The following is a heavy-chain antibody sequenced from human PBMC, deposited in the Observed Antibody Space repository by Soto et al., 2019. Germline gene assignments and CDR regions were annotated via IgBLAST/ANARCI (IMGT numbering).Heavy chain of an antibody. Sequence: GGSLRLSCAASGFTFSSYDMHWVRQATGKGLEWVSAIGTAGDTYYPGSVKGRFTISRENAKNSLYLQMNSLRDGDTAVYYCARASGRQGITIFGVVTQLDVWGQGTTVTVSS. D-gene: IGHD3-3*01. CDR2: IGTAGDT. CDR1: GFTFSSYD. V-gene: IGHV3-13*01. J-gene: IGHJ6*02. CDR3: ARASGRQGITIFGVVTQLDV.